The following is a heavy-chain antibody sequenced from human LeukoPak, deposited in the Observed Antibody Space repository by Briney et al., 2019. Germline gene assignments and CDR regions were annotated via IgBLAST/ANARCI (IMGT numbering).Heavy chain of an antibody. CDR1: GFTFSSYA. D-gene: IGHD3-16*01. CDR3: TTDYAYPYYYYYMDV. J-gene: IGHJ6*03. V-gene: IGHV3-15*01. Sequence: KPGGSLRLSCAASGFTFSSYAISWVRQAPGKGLEWVGRINSKTDGGTTDYAAPVKGRFTISRDDSKNTLYLQMNSLKTEDTAVYYCTTDYAYPYYYYYMDVWGKGTTVTVSS. CDR2: INSKTDGGTT.